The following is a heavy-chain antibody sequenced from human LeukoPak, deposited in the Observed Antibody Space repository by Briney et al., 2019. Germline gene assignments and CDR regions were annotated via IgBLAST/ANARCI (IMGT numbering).Heavy chain of an antibody. V-gene: IGHV3-21*01. CDR2: ISSSSGYI. D-gene: IGHD2-15*01. CDR3: ARGRAVVAASDSWFDP. CDR1: GFTFSSYS. J-gene: IGHJ5*02. Sequence: PGGSLRLSCAASGFTFSSYSMNWVRQAPGKGLEWVSSISSSSGYIYYADSVKGRFTISRDNAKNSLYLQMNSLRAEDTAVYYCARGRAVVAASDSWFDPWGQGTLVTVSS.